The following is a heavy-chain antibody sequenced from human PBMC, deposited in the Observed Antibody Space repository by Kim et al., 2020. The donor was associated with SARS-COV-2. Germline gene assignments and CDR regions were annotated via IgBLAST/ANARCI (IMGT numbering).Heavy chain of an antibody. CDR3: TRQVATKSAFDY. J-gene: IGHJ4*02. V-gene: IGHV5-51*01. CDR2: IHPRDSEV. Sequence: GESLKISCVGSGYDFRSYWISWVRQMPGKGLEWMGMIHPRDSEVRYGPSLEGQVTMSDDKSTNTAFLQWGSLKASDTAIYYCTRQVATKSAFDYWGQGTLVAVSS. CDR1: GYDFRSYW. D-gene: IGHD5-12*01.